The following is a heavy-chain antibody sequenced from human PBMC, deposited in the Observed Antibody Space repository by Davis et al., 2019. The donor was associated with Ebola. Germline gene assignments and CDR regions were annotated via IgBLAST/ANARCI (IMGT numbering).Heavy chain of an antibody. Sequence: GESLKISCAASGFTFSSYAMHWVRQAPGKGLEWVAAMSYDGNNKYYADSVKGRFTISRDNSKNTLYLQMNSLRAEDTAVYYCAKNRGYMDVWGKGTTVTVSS. CDR2: MSYDGNNK. CDR1: GFTFSSYA. V-gene: IGHV3-30-3*02. J-gene: IGHJ6*03. CDR3: AKNRGYMDV. D-gene: IGHD2/OR15-2a*01.